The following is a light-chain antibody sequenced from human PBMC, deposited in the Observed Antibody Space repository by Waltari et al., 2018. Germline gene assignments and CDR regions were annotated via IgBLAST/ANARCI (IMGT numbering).Light chain of an antibody. CDR1: QVISDS. V-gene: IGKV1-NL1*01. CDR2: VTS. J-gene: IGKJ1*01. Sequence: DIQMTQSPSSLSASVGDRVTITCRASQVISDSLAWYQQKPGKAPKLLLYVTSRLESRVPSRFSGSGSGTDYTLTISSLQTEDFATYYCQQYDITPWTFGQGTKVEIK. CDR3: QQYDITPWT.